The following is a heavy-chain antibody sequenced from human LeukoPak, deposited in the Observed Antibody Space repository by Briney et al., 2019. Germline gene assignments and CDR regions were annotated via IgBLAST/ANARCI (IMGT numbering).Heavy chain of an antibody. Sequence: GRSLRLSCAASGFTFSSYAMHWVRQAPGKGLEWVAVISYDGSNKYYADSVKGRFTISRDNSKNTLYLQMNSLRAEDTAVYYCARAREGWVTIFGVALGYWGQGTLVTDSS. CDR1: GFTFSSYA. J-gene: IGHJ4*02. CDR2: ISYDGSNK. CDR3: ARAREGWVTIFGVALGY. D-gene: IGHD3-3*01. V-gene: IGHV3-30-3*01.